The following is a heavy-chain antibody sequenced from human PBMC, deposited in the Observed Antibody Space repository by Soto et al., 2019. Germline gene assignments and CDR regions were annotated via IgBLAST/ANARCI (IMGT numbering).Heavy chain of an antibody. V-gene: IGHV4-39*01. CDR1: GGSISSSSYY. CDR3: ARSGEHPFDF. CDR2: IYYSGST. D-gene: IGHD6-25*01. J-gene: IGHJ4*02. Sequence: SETLSLTCTVSGGSISSSSYYWGWIRQPPGKGLEWIGSIYYSGSTYYNPSLKSRVTISVDTSKNQFSLKLSSVTAADTALYYCARSGEHPFDFWGQGTLVTVSS.